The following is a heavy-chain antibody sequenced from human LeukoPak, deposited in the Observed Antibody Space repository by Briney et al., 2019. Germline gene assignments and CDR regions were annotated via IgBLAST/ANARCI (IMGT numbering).Heavy chain of an antibody. CDR3: AKAVTFCSSTGCPDPYSFYCYGVDV. J-gene: IGHJ6*02. D-gene: IGHD2-2*01. CDR2: ISYDGSNK. CDR1: GFTFSNYG. Sequence: GRSLRLSCAASGFTFSNYGMHWVRQAPGKGLTWVTVISYDGSNKYYADSVRGRFTISRDNSKNTLSLQMNSLRAEDSAVYYCAKAVTFCSSTGCPDPYSFYCYGVDVWGQGTTVTVSS. V-gene: IGHV3-30*18.